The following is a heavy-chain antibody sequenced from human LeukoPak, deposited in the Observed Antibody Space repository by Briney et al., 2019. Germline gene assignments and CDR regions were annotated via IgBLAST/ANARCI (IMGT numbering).Heavy chain of an antibody. D-gene: IGHD2-21*01. V-gene: IGHV4-59*08. CDR3: ARRDLFYWYFDL. Sequence: SETLSLTCTVSGGSISSYYWSWIGQPPGKGLEWIGYIYYSGSTNYNPSLKSRVTISVDTSKNQFSLKLSSVTAADTAVYYCARRDLFYWYFDLWGRGTLVTVSS. CDR2: IYYSGST. J-gene: IGHJ2*01. CDR1: GGSISSYY.